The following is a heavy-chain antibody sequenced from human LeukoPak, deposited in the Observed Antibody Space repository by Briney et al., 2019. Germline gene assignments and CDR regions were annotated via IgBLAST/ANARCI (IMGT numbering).Heavy chain of an antibody. CDR3: AKDKRGSSGWYDH. V-gene: IGHV3-30*18. CDR2: ISYDGRNK. Sequence: GRSLRLSCTASGFSVIGSYMTWVRHAPGKGLEWVAVISYDGRNKYFADSVKGRLTISRDNSKNTVYMEMNSLRDEDTAVYYCAKDKRGSSGWYDHWGQGTLVIVSS. CDR1: GFSVIGSY. J-gene: IGHJ5*02. D-gene: IGHD6-19*01.